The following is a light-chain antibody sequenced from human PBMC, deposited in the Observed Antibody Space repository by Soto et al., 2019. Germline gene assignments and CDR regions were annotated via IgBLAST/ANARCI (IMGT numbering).Light chain of an antibody. Sequence: EIVLTQSPGTLSLSPGERATLSCRASQSVSSSYLAWYQQKPGQAPRLLIYGASSRATGIPDRFSVSGSGTDFTLTISRLEPEDFAVYYCQQYGSSPPWTFGQGNKVEIK. CDR3: QQYGSSPPWT. CDR2: GAS. V-gene: IGKV3-20*01. J-gene: IGKJ1*01. CDR1: QSVSSSY.